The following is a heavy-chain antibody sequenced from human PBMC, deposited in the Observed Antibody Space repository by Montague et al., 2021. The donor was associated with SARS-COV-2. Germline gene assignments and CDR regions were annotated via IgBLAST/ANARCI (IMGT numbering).Heavy chain of an antibody. D-gene: IGHD3-3*01. J-gene: IGHJ4*02. CDR1: GGSISSAGYY. CDR3: ARGGTIFGVVTFPFDY. CDR2: IYYSGST. Sequence: TLSLTCTVSGGSISSAGYYWSWIRQHPGKGLEWIGYIYYSGSTYYNPSLKSRVTISVATSKNQFSLKLSSVTAADTAVYYCARGGTIFGVVTFPFDYWGQGTLVTISS. V-gene: IGHV4-31*03.